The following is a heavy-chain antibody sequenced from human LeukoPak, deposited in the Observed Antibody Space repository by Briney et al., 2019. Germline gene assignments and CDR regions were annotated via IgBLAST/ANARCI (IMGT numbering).Heavy chain of an antibody. Sequence: GGSPRLSCAASGFTFSSYSMNWVRQAPGKGLEWVSSISSSSSYIYYADAVKGRFTISRDNAKNSLYLQMNSLRAEDTAVYYCARRDYYYYYMDVWGKGTTVTVSS. CDR3: ARRDYYYYYMDV. V-gene: IGHV3-21*01. J-gene: IGHJ6*03. CDR2: ISSSSSYI. CDR1: GFTFSSYS.